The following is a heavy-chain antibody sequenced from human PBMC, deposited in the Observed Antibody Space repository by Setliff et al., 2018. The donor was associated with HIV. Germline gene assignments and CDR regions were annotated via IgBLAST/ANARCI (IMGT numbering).Heavy chain of an antibody. J-gene: IGHJ4*02. CDR3: AKVDDGQCNTFNCRDFDY. Sequence: GESLKISCAASGFSFSDNVITWIRQAPGKGLEWVSLIGTINNTYYADSVKGRFTISRDDSQNTAFLQMNSLTAEDSAIYYCAKVDDGQCNTFNCRDFDYWGRGTLVTVSS. V-gene: IGHV3-23*01. CDR2: IGTINNT. CDR1: GFSFSDNV. D-gene: IGHD1-1*01.